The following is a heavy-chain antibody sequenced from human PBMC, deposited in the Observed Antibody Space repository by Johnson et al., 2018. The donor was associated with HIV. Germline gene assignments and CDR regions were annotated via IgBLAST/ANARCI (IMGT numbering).Heavy chain of an antibody. J-gene: IGHJ3*02. CDR2: MNYDGSQK. CDR1: GFIFSNYG. CDR3: TRRYSISSRGYDI. V-gene: IGHV3-33*01. Sequence: QLVEYGGGVVQPGRSLRLSCAASGFIFSNYGVHWVRQAPGKGLEWVAGMNYDGSQKNYADPVKGRFTISRDNSKNTAYLQMNSLKTEDTAVYYCTRRYSISSRGYDIWGQGTMVTVSS. D-gene: IGHD6-6*01.